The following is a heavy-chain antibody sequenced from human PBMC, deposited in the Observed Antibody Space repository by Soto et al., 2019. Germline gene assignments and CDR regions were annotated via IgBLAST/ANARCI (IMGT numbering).Heavy chain of an antibody. V-gene: IGHV4-31*03. CDR1: GGSISSGGYY. D-gene: IGHD3-22*01. CDR3: ARGMYAYYDSSGVQIRFDP. J-gene: IGHJ5*02. Sequence: QVQLQESGPGLVKPSQTLILTCTVSGGSISSGGYYWSWIRHPPGKGLEWIGYTYHNDNTYYTPSLKSRVAISVDPSKNQFTLQLSSVTAADTAMYYCARGMYAYYDSSGVQIRFDPWGQGTLVTVSS. CDR2: TYHNDNT.